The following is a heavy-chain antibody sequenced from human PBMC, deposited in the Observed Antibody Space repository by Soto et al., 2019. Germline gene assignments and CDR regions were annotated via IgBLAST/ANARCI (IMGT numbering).Heavy chain of an antibody. CDR3: ARRTDGDYVDWFDP. D-gene: IGHD4-17*01. CDR1: GGSISSGVYY. V-gene: IGHV4-31*03. Sequence: SETLSLTCTVSGGSISSGVYYWIWIRQHPGKGLEWIGYIYYSGSTYYNPSLKSRVTISVDTSKNQFSLKLSSVTAADTAVYYCARRTDGDYVDWFDPWGQGTLVTVSS. J-gene: IGHJ5*02. CDR2: IYYSGST.